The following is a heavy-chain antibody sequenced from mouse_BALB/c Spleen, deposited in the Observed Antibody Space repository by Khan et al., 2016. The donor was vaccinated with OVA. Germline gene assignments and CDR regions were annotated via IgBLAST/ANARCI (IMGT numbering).Heavy chain of an antibody. D-gene: IGHD1-2*01. CDR2: INIHNGSI. Sequence: EVQLQQSGPELVKPGASVKISCKTSGYTLTEYTMHWVKQSLGKSLEWIGCINIHNGSISHNQKFTGTATLTVDKSYNTAYLELRSLTAEESVGYYCVLLRLLAPIFYWGQGTSVTVSS. J-gene: IGHJ4*01. CDR1: GYTLTEYT. CDR3: VLLRLLAPIFY. V-gene: IGHV1-22*01.